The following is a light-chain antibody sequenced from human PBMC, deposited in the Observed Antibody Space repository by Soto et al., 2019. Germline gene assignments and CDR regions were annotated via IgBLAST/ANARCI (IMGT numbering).Light chain of an antibody. CDR3: QSYDSSLSGWV. CDR1: SSNIGAGYD. J-gene: IGLJ3*02. V-gene: IGLV1-40*01. Sequence: QSVLTQPPSLSGAPGQRVTISCTGSSSNIGAGYDVYWYQQLPGTAPKLLIYGNSNRPSGVPDRFSGSKSGTSASLAITGLQAEDEADYYCQSYDSSLSGWVFGGGTKLTVL. CDR2: GNS.